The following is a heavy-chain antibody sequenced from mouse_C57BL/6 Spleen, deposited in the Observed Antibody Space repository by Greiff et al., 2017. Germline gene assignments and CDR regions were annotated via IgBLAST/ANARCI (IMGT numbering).Heavy chain of an antibody. CDR2: IRSKSNNYAT. J-gene: IGHJ2*01. D-gene: IGHD3-3*01. Sequence: EVQLVESGGGLVQPKGSLKLSCAASGFSFNTYAMNWVRQAPGKGLEWVARIRSKSNNYATYYADSVKDRFTISRDDSESMLYLQMNNLKTEDTAMDYCVRGGLYYFDYWGQGTTLTVSS. V-gene: IGHV10-1*01. CDR1: GFSFNTYA. CDR3: VRGGLYYFDY.